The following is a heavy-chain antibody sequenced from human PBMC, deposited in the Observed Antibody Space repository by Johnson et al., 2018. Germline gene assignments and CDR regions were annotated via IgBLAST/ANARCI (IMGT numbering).Heavy chain of an antibody. V-gene: IGHV1-69*01. Sequence: QVQLVESGAEVKKPGSSVKVSCMASGVTISSNAISWVRQAPGQGLEWLGVIIPIFGTTFYAQQLQGRVTFIADESTNTASMELSSLGSEDTALYYCAIDMGSYYGFDIWGQGTMVTVFS. J-gene: IGHJ3*02. CDR1: GVTISSNA. CDR2: IIPIFGTT. D-gene: IGHD3-10*01. CDR3: AIDMGSYYGFDI.